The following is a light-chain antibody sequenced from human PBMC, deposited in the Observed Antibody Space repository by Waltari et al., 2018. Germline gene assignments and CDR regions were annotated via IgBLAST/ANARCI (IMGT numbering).Light chain of an antibody. J-gene: IGKJ4*01. CDR2: KES. Sequence: DIQITQSPSTLSASVGDRFTITCRASQSISNWLAWYQQKPGKAPKLLIYKESTLESGVPSRFSGSGSWTEFTLTISSLQPDDFATYYCQQYNSYSLLTFGGGTKVEIK. V-gene: IGKV1-5*03. CDR3: QQYNSYSLLT. CDR1: QSISNW.